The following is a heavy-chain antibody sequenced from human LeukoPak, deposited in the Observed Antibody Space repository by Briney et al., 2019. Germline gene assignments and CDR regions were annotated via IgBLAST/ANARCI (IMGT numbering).Heavy chain of an antibody. V-gene: IGHV3-21*01. CDR2: ISSSSSYI. D-gene: IGHD5-18*01. J-gene: IGHJ6*03. CDR3: ARAARIQPYSYYYYYMDV. Sequence: GGSLRLSCAASGFTFSNYGMYWVRQAPGKGLEWVSSISSSSSYIYYADSVKGRFTISRDNAKNSLYLQMNSLRAEDTAVYYCARAARIQPYSYYYYYMDVWGKGTTVTISS. CDR1: GFTFSNYG.